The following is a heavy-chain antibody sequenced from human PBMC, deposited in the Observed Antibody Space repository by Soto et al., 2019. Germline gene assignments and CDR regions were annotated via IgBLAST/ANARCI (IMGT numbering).Heavy chain of an antibody. D-gene: IGHD5-18*01. J-gene: IGHJ6*02. CDR2: VYPGDSDT. V-gene: IGHV5-51*01. CDR1: GYSFTNYW. Sequence: GESLKISCKGSGYSFTNYWIAWVRQMPGKGLEWMGIVYPGDSDTRYSPSFQGQVTISADKSISTTSLQWTSLKASDTAMYYCARHRTRGYSYGYTPRDYYYGMDAWGQGTTVTVSS. CDR3: ARHRTRGYSYGYTPRDYYYGMDA.